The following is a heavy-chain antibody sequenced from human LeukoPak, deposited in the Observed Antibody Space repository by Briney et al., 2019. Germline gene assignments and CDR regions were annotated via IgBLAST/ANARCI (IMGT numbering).Heavy chain of an antibody. J-gene: IGHJ4*02. CDR3: VRWGGEADMAD. CDR2: INPDGGDT. V-gene: IGHV3-7*01. D-gene: IGHD3-10*01. CDR1: GFTFSSYL. Sequence: GGSLRLSCEASGFTFSSYLMAWVRQSPGKGLEWVANINPDGGDTYYVDSVKGRFTITRDNAKKSVFLQMNSLRAEETAVYRCVRWGGEADMADWGQGTLVIVSS.